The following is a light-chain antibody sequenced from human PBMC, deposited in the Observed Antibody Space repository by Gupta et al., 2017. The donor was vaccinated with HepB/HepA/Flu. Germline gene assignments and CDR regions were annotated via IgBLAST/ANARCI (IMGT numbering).Light chain of an antibody. J-gene: IGKJ1*01. CDR2: WAS. CDR3: QQEDRTPWT. Sequence: DIVMTQSPDSLAVSLGERATINCQASQTILDNSKNKNYLAWYQQRPGQPPKLLISWASTRESGVPDRFSGGGSGTDFTLTISSRQAEDVAVYYCQQEDRTPWTFGQGTKVEIK. CDR1: QTILDNSKNKNY. V-gene: IGKV4-1*01.